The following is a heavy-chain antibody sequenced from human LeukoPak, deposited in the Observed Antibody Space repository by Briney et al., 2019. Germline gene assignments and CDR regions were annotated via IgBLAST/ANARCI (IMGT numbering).Heavy chain of an antibody. Sequence: PSETLSLTCTVSGGSISSGDYYWSWIRQPPGTGLEWIGYINYSGSTYYNPTLKSPATISVKTSKNQFSRKRSPVTAADPACYYFARQWTRTTVTANWGQGTLVTVSS. J-gene: IGHJ4*02. CDR1: GGSISSGDYY. D-gene: IGHD4-11*01. CDR2: INYSGST. V-gene: IGHV4-30-4*08. CDR3: ARQWTRTTVTAN.